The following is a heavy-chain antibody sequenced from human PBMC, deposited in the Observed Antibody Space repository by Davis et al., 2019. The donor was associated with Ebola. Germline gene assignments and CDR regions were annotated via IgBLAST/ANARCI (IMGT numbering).Heavy chain of an antibody. CDR2: INHSGCT. V-gene: IGHV4-34*01. J-gene: IGHJ4*02. CDR1: GGSFSGYY. Sequence: SETLSLTCAVYGGSFSGYYWSWIRQPPGKGLEWIGEINHSGCTNYNPSLKSRVTISVDTSKNQFSLKLSSVTAADTAVYYCARAGSYYYGSGSYYNKWGQGTLVTVSS. D-gene: IGHD3-10*01. CDR3: ARAGSYYYGSGSYYNK.